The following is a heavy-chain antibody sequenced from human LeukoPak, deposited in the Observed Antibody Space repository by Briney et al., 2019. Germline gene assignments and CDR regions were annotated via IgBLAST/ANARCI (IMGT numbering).Heavy chain of an antibody. V-gene: IGHV4-34*01. CDR1: GGSFSGYY. Sequence: SETLSLTCAVYGGSFSGYYWSWIRQPPGKGLEWIGEIYHSGSTNYNPSLKSRVTISVDKSKNQFSLKLSSVTAADTAVYYCASPLLDYWGQGTLVTVSS. J-gene: IGHJ4*02. CDR3: ASPLLDY. CDR2: IYHSGST.